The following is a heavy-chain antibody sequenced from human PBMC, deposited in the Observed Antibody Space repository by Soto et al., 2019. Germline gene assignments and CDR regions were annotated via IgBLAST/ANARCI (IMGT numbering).Heavy chain of an antibody. CDR3: ARGGPNSGWYPFYEGGYYYYYGMDV. D-gene: IGHD6-19*01. CDR1: GFTFSSYS. CDR2: ISSSSSYI. J-gene: IGHJ6*02. V-gene: IGHV3-21*01. Sequence: EVQLVESGGGLVKPGGSLRLSCAASGFTFSSYSMNWVRQAPGKGLEWVSSISSSSSYIYYADSVKGRFTISRDNAKNSLYLQMNSLRAEDTAVYYCARGGPNSGWYPFYEGGYYYYYGMDVWGQGTTVTVSS.